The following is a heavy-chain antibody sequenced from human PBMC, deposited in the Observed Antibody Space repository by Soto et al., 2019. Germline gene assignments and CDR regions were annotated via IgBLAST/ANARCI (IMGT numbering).Heavy chain of an antibody. Sequence: QVQLVQSGTEVKKPGASVRVSCKPSGYTFTTYGISWVRQAPGQGLEWMGWISAYNGNTNSAQKLQGRVTMTTVTSTSTAYMELRSLRSDDTAVYYCARLTSSELDYWGQGTLVTVSS. J-gene: IGHJ4*02. D-gene: IGHD6-19*01. CDR3: ARLTSSELDY. CDR1: GYTFTTYG. V-gene: IGHV1-18*01. CDR2: ISAYNGNT.